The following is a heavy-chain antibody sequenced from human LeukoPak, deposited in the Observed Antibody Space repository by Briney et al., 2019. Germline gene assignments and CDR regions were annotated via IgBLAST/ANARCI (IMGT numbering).Heavy chain of an antibody. CDR2: IYYSGST. CDR1: GGSISSYY. J-gene: IGHJ4*02. D-gene: IGHD3-9*01. V-gene: IGHV4-59*01. Sequence: SETLSLTCTVSGGSISSYYWSWTRQPPGKGLEWIGYIYYSGSTNYNPSLKSRVTISVDTSKNQFSLKLSSVTAADTAVYYCASFYDILTGIDYWGQGTLVTVSS. CDR3: ASFYDILTGIDY.